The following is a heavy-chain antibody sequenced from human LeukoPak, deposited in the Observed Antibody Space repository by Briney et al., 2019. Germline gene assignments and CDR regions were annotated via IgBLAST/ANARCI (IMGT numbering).Heavy chain of an antibody. V-gene: IGHV1-69*01. D-gene: IGHD4-11*01. CDR3: ASQTTVTPVDY. CDR1: GGTFSSYA. J-gene: IGHJ4*02. CDR2: IIPILGTA. Sequence: ASVKVSCKAFGGTFSSYAISWVRQAPGQGLEWMGGIIPILGTANYAQKFQGRVTITADESTSTAYMELSSLRSEDTAVYYCASQTTVTPVDYWGQGTLVTVSS.